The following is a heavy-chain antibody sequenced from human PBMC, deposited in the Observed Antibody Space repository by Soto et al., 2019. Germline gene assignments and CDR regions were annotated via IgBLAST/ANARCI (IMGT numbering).Heavy chain of an antibody. CDR2: ISGSGGST. V-gene: IGHV3-23*01. Sequence: GGSLRLSCAASGFTFSSYGMGGVRQAPGKGLEWVSAISGSGGSTYYADSVKGRFTISRDNSKNTLYLQMNSLRAEDTAVYYCAKDRPYSSSWYTNWFDPWGQGTLVTVSS. CDR3: AKDRPYSSSWYTNWFDP. J-gene: IGHJ5*02. CDR1: GFTFSSYG. D-gene: IGHD6-13*01.